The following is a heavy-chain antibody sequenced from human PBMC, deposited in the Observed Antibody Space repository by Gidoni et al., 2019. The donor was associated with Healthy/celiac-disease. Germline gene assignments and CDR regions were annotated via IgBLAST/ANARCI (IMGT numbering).Heavy chain of an antibody. CDR2: ISYDGSNK. J-gene: IGHJ4*02. V-gene: IGHV3-30-3*01. D-gene: IGHD3-10*01. CDR3: ARELTEWFGELRSLGFDY. Sequence: QVQLVESGGGVVQPGRSLRLSCAASGFTFSCYAMPWVRQAPGKGLEMVAFISYDGSNKYYADSVKGRFTISRDNSKNTLYLQMNSLRAEDTAVYYCARELTEWFGELRSLGFDYWGQGTLVTVSS. CDR1: GFTFSCYA.